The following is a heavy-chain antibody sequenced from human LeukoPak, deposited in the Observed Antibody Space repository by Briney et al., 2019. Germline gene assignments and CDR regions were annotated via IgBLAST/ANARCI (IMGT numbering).Heavy chain of an antibody. CDR2: INTYNGNT. CDR1: DYTFITDV. J-gene: IGHJ3*01. D-gene: IGHD3-22*01. V-gene: IGHV1-18*01. Sequence: ASVKVSCKASDYTFITDVLSRVRHTPGQGLESMGWINTYNGNTNYAQKLEGRVTMTTDTSTNTAYMELRSLRSDDTAVYYCARDRSEHYDRSAYSWNDAFDLWGQGTMVTVSS. CDR3: ARDRSEHYDRSAYSWNDAFDL.